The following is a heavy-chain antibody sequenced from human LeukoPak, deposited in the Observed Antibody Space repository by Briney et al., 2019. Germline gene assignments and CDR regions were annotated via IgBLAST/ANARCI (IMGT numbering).Heavy chain of an antibody. Sequence: GGSLRLSCAASGFTVSNNYMSWVRRAPGKGLEWVSVIYSGGNTYYIDSVKGRFTISRDNSKNTVYLQMNSLRVEDTAVYYCVRDSSKFGLWGQGTLVTVSS. J-gene: IGHJ4*02. V-gene: IGHV3-53*01. D-gene: IGHD3-10*01. CDR2: IYSGGNT. CDR1: GFTVSNNY. CDR3: VRDSSKFGL.